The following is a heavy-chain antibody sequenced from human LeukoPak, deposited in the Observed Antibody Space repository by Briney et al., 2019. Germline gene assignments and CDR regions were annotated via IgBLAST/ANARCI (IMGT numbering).Heavy chain of an antibody. Sequence: PSQTLSLTCTVSGGSISSGDYYWSWIRQPPGKGLEWIGYIYYSGSTYYNPSLKSRVTISVDTSKNQFSLKLSSVTAADTAVYYCVMNGGTTLAVAGPFDYWGQGTLVTVSS. CDR3: VMNGGTTLAVAGPFDY. CDR2: IYYSGST. J-gene: IGHJ4*02. D-gene: IGHD6-19*01. V-gene: IGHV4-30-4*08. CDR1: GGSISSGDYY.